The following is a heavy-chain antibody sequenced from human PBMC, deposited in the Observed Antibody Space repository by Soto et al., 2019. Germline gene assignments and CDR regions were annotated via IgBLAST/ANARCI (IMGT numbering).Heavy chain of an antibody. J-gene: IGHJ5*02. D-gene: IGHD2-2*02. CDR1: GYTFTGYY. CDR3: ARVYDSWRNCSSTSCYIWFDP. V-gene: IGHV1-2*02. Sequence: QVQLVQSGAEVKKPGASVKVSCKASGYTFTGYYMHWVRQAPGQGLEWMGWINPNSGGTNYAQKFQGRVTMTRDTSISTAYMELSRLRSDDTAVYYCARVYDSWRNCSSTSCYIWFDPWGQGTLVTVSS. CDR2: INPNSGGT.